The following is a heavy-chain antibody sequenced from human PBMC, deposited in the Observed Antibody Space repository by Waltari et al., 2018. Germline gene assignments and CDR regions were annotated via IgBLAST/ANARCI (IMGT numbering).Heavy chain of an antibody. D-gene: IGHD2-21*01. Sequence: QVQLVQSGAEVKKPGASVKVSCKASGYSFSDYGISWVRQAPGQGLEWMGWISANNGHTNHAQKFEDRLIMTKDTSTTTVYMELSYLTSDDAAVYYCARERHRLVVEGYLMALDPWGQGTLVTVSS. CDR1: GYSFSDYG. J-gene: IGHJ5*02. CDR3: ARERHRLVVEGYLMALDP. CDR2: ISANNGHT. V-gene: IGHV1-18*01.